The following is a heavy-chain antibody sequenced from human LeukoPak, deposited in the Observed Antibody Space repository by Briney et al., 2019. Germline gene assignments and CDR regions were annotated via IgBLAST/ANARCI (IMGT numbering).Heavy chain of an antibody. V-gene: IGHV3-43*02. CDR2: ISGDGGNT. CDR1: GFTFYDYA. Sequence: GGSLRLSCAASGFTFYDYAIHWVRQAPGKGLEWVSLISGDGGNTYYADSVKGRFTLSRDNSKNSLYLQMNSLRSEDTAFYYCAKDKALGYCSAGSCLYLDYWGQGTLVTVSS. CDR3: AKDKALGYCSAGSCLYLDY. J-gene: IGHJ4*02. D-gene: IGHD2-15*01.